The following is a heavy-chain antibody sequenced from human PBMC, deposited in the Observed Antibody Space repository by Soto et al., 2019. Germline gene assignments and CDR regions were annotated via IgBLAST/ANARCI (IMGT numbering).Heavy chain of an antibody. V-gene: IGHV1-8*01. CDR1: GYTFTSYD. CDR2: MNPNSGNT. J-gene: IGHJ4*02. CDR3: ARSSSGSWYKI. Sequence: GASVKGSCKASGYTFTSYDINWVRQATGQGLEWMGWMNPNSGNTGYVQRFQGRVTTTRNTSISTAYMELSSLRSEDTAVYYCARSSSGSWYKIWGQGTLVTVSS. D-gene: IGHD6-13*01.